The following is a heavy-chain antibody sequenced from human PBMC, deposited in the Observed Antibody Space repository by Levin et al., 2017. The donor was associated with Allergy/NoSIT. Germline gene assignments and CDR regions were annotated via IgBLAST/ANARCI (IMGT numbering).Heavy chain of an antibody. D-gene: IGHD5-12*01. CDR2: IYVSADST. CDR1: GFTFSSYA. CDR3: ARRSRGYGTFDS. Sequence: GGSLRLSCAASGFTFSSYALSWVRQAPGQGLEWVSAIYVSADSTYYSDSVKGRFTISRDSSKNTLYLHTSSLRAEDTAVYYCARRSRGYGTFDSWGQGTLVTVSS. J-gene: IGHJ4*02. V-gene: IGHV3-23*01.